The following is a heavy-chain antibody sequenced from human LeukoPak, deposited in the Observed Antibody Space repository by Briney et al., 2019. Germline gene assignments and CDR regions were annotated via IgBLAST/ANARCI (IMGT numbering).Heavy chain of an antibody. CDR3: ARSRGDLSTWVDY. J-gene: IGHJ4*02. CDR2: IIPIFGTA. Sequence: SVKVSCKASGGTFSSYAISWVRQAPGQGLEWMGGIIPIFGTANYAQKFQGRVTITADESTSAAYMELSSLRSEDTAVYYCARSRGDLSTWVDYWGQGTLVTVSS. D-gene: IGHD3-10*01. V-gene: IGHV1-69*13. CDR1: GGTFSSYA.